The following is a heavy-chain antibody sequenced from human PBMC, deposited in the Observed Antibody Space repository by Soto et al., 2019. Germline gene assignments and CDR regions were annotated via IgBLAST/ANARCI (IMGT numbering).Heavy chain of an antibody. CDR2: IYSGGST. CDR1: GFTVSSNY. D-gene: IGHD2-2*02. Sequence: EVQLVESGGGLVQPGGSLRLSCAASGFTVSSNYMSWVRQAPGKGLEWVSVIYSGGSTYYADSVKGRFTISRDNSKNTLYLQMNSLRAEDTAVYYCARGVVTAAIGDFDIWGQGTMVTVSS. V-gene: IGHV3-66*01. CDR3: ARGVVTAAIGDFDI. J-gene: IGHJ3*02.